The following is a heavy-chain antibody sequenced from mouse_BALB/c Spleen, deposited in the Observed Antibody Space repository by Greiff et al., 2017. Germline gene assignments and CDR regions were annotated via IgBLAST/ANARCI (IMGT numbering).Heavy chain of an antibody. Sequence: DVHLVESGGGLVKPGGSLKLSCAASGFTFSSYAMSWVRQTPEKRLEWVATISSGGSYTYYPDSVKGRFTISRDNAKNTLYLQMSSLRSEDTAMYYCARPYGNYPYWYFDVWGAGTTVTVSS. CDR3: ARPYGNYPYWYFDV. CDR1: GFTFSSYA. D-gene: IGHD2-1*01. V-gene: IGHV5-9-3*01. J-gene: IGHJ1*01. CDR2: ISSGGSYT.